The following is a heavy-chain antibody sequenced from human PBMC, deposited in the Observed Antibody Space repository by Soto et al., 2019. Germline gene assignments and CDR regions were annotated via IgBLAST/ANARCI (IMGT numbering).Heavy chain of an antibody. CDR1: GFTFSSYA. Sequence: PGESLKISCAASGFTFSSYAMSWVRQAPGKGLEWVAVISYDGSNKYYADSVKGRFTISRDNSKNTLYLQMNSLRAEDTAVYYCAKGETQYLPLRYWGQGTLVTVSS. CDR3: AKGETQYLPLRY. CDR2: ISYDGSNK. J-gene: IGHJ4*02. V-gene: IGHV3-30*18. D-gene: IGHD3-16*01.